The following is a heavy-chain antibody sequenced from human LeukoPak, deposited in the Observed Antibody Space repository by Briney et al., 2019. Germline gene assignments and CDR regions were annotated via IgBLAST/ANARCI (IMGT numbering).Heavy chain of an antibody. CDR2: INTSGST. D-gene: IGHD6-25*01. J-gene: IGHJ5*02. CDR1: GGSISSYY. Sequence: NTSETLSFTGTVSGGSISSYYWTWIRQSAGKGLEWIGRINTSGSTNYNPSLRSRVTMSVNTSKNQFSLNLTSVTAADTAVYSCAREGGDPRWLDPWGQGTLVTVSS. V-gene: IGHV4-4*07. CDR3: AREGGDPRWLDP.